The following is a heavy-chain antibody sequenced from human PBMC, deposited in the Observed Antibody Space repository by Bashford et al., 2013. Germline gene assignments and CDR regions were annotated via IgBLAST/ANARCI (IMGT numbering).Heavy chain of an antibody. CDR1: GGSVSSSPYY. CDR3: ARGSGSYHYFDY. Sequence: SETLSLTCTVSGGSVSSSPYYWGWIRQPPGKGLEWIGTIYSSGSTYYNPSLKSRVTISVDTSKNQISLSLSSVTAADTAVYYCARGSGSYHYFDYVGQGTLVTVSS. D-gene: IGHD3-10*01. CDR2: IYSSGST. J-gene: IGHJ4*02. V-gene: IGHV4-39*01.